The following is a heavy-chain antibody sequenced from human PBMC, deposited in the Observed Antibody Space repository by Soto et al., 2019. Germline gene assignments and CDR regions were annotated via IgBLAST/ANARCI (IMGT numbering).Heavy chain of an antibody. Sequence: SETLSLTCTVSGGSISSYYWSWIRQPPGKGLEWIGYIYYSGITDYNPSLKSRVTISVDTSKNQFSLKLSSVTAADTAVYYCARRFGSFGWFDPWGQGTLVTVSS. CDR3: ARRFGSFGWFDP. D-gene: IGHD3-9*01. V-gene: IGHV4-59*01. J-gene: IGHJ5*02. CDR2: IYYSGIT. CDR1: GGSISSYY.